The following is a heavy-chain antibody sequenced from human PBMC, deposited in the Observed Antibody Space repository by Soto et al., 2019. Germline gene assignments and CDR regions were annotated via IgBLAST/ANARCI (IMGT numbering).Heavy chain of an antibody. CDR3: ARDYYKYYDSSGYYRSPAY. CDR2: IWFDGSEE. V-gene: IGHV3-33*01. J-gene: IGHJ4*02. CDR1: GFTFRAYG. Sequence: PGGSLRLSCAASGFTFRAYGMHWVRKAPGKGLEWVAVIWFDGSEEYYADSVKGRFTVSRDNSKNTAYLIVNNLRAEDTAVYYCARDYYKYYDSSGYYRSPAYWGQGTLVTVSS. D-gene: IGHD3-22*01.